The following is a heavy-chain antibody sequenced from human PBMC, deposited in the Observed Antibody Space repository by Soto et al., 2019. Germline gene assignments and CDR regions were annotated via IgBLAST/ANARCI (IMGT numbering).Heavy chain of an antibody. CDR1: GFTFSSSA. CDR3: AKDSHWGIISPTHDY. CDR2: FRESGGTT. Sequence: VHLSESGGGLVQPGGALRLSCAASGFTFSSSAMSWVRQAPGKGLEWVATFRESGGTTHYADSVEGRFTIPRDASKNMLNLQMNSLRAEDTAIYYCAKDSHWGIISPTHDYWGQGTRVTVSS. J-gene: IGHJ4*02. D-gene: IGHD3-16*01. V-gene: IGHV3-23*01.